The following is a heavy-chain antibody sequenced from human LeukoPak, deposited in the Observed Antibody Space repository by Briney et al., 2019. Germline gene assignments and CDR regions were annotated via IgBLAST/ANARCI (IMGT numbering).Heavy chain of an antibody. CDR3: ARSSIAAAGKFDP. Sequence: ASLKVSCKASGYTFTGYYMHCVRQAPGQGVECMGWINPNSGGTNYAQKFQGRVTMTRDTSISTAYMELSRLRSDDTAVYHCARSSIAAAGKFDPWGQGTLVTVSS. D-gene: IGHD6-13*01. V-gene: IGHV1-2*02. J-gene: IGHJ5*02. CDR2: INPNSGGT. CDR1: GYTFTGYY.